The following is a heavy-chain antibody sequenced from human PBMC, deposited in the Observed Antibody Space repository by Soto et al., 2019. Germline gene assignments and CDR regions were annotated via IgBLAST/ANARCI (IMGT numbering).Heavy chain of an antibody. CDR1: GGSFSGYY. CDR2: MNRSGGI. Sequence: SEILSLTCDVYGGSFSGYYWTWIRQPPGKGLEWIGEMNRSGGINYNPSLKSRVTISVDTSKNQSSLKLTSVTAADTAVYYCARWAIYWGQGTLVTVSS. V-gene: IGHV4-34*01. J-gene: IGHJ4*02. CDR3: ARWAIY.